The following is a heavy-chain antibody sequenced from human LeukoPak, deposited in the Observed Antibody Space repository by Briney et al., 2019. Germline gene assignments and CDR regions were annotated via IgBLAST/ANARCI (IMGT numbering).Heavy chain of an antibody. CDR3: AKLSSGWLPRDY. J-gene: IGHJ4*02. D-gene: IGHD6-19*01. V-gene: IGHV3-23*01. CDR1: GFTFSSYA. Sequence: PGGSLRLSCAVSGFTFSSYAMSWVRQAPGKGLEWVSAISGSGGSTYYADSVKGRFTISRDNSKNTLHLQMNSLRAEDTAVYYCAKLSSGWLPRDYWGQGTLVTVSS. CDR2: ISGSGGST.